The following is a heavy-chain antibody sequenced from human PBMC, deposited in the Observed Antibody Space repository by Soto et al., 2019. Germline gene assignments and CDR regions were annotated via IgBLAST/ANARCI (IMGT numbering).Heavy chain of an antibody. V-gene: IGHV3-23*01. CDR1: GFTFSSYA. Sequence: GGSLRLSCAASGFTFSSYAMSWVRQAPGKGLEWVSAISGSGGSTYYADSVKGRFTISSANSKNTLYLQMNSLRAEDTAVYYCAKDNMPLGYSYGLVDYWGQGTLLTVSS. CDR3: AKDNMPLGYSYGLVDY. CDR2: ISGSGGST. J-gene: IGHJ4*02. D-gene: IGHD5-18*01.